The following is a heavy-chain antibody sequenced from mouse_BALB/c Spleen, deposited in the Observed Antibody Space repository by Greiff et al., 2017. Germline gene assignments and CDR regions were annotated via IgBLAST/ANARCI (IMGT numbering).Heavy chain of an antibody. V-gene: IGHV1S130*01. D-gene: IGHD1-1*01. CDR1: GYTFTSSW. CDR2: IHPNSGNT. Sequence: QVQLQQPGSVLVRPGASVKLSCKASGYTFTSSWMHWAKQRPGQGLEWIGEIHPNSGNTNYNEKFKGKATFTADTSSNTAYMQLSSLTSEDSAVYYCARRYGSSYAWFAYWGQGTLVTVSA. J-gene: IGHJ3*01. CDR3: ARRYGSSYAWFAY.